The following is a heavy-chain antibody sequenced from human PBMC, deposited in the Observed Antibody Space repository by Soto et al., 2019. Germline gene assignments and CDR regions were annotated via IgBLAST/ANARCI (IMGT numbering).Heavy chain of an antibody. V-gene: IGHV4-59*08. Sequence: SETLSLTCTVSGGSITTYYWSWIRQPPGKGLEWIGYIHYSGNTDYNPSLKSRLNTSVDRSKNQLTLNLSSVTAADTAVYYCARLLRPSDPERYYMDVWGKGTTVTVSS. CDR2: IHYSGNT. CDR3: ARLLRPSDPERYYMDV. CDR1: GGSITTYY. J-gene: IGHJ6*03.